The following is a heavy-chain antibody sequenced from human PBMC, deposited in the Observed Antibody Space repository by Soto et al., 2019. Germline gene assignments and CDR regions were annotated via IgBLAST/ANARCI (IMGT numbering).Heavy chain of an antibody. Sequence: SETLYITCAFYGGSFRGYYWSGIRQPPGKGLEWIGEINHSGSTNYNPSLKSRVTISVDTSKNQFSLKLSSVTAADTAVYYCARRTRRGAYYYYGMDVWGQGTTVTVSS. CDR3: ARRTRRGAYYYYGMDV. D-gene: IGHD3-16*01. V-gene: IGHV4-34*01. J-gene: IGHJ6*02. CDR1: GGSFRGYY. CDR2: INHSGST.